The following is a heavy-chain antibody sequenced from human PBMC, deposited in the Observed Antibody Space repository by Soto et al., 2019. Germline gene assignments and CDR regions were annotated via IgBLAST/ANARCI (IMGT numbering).Heavy chain of an antibody. Sequence: ASVKFSCKASGYTFTGHYIHWVRQAPEQGPEWMGEIGPESGATRYAQKFQGRVTMTRDMSITKVYMELNKLSPDDTAVYYCGRGRSGQIVVLYWGKGTPVTVSS. D-gene: IGHD1-26*01. CDR2: IGPESGAT. CDR3: GRGRSGQIVVLY. J-gene: IGHJ4*02. V-gene: IGHV1-2*02. CDR1: GYTFTGHY.